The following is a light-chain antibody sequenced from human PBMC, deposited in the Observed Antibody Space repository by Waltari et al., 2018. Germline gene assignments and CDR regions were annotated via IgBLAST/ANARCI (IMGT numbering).Light chain of an antibody. CDR3: SSRDSSASHVL. CDR2: GKN. CDR1: SLRTSY. Sequence: SSELTQDPAVSVALGQTVRITCQGASLRTSYASWYQQKSGQAPILVLFGKNKRPSGSPNRLSGYNSETTTSLTSTGAQAEDEADYYSSSRDSSASHVLFAGGTKLTVL. V-gene: IGLV3-19*01. J-gene: IGLJ2*01.